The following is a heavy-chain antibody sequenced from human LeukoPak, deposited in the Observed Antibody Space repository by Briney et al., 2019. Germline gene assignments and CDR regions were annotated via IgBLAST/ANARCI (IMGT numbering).Heavy chain of an antibody. J-gene: IGHJ4*02. CDR3: ARTRGLSWITTDY. CDR1: GFTFSSYG. CDR2: ISGSGGST. V-gene: IGHV3-23*01. D-gene: IGHD1-14*01. Sequence: GGSLRLSCAASGFTFSSYGMSWVRQAPGKGLEWVSAISGSGGSTYYADSVKGRFTISRDNSKNTLYLQMNSLRAEDTALYYCARTRGLSWITTDYWGQGTLVTVSS.